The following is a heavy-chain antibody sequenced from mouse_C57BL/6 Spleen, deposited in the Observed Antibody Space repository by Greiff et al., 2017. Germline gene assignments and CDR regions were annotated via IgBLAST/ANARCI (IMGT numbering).Heavy chain of an antibody. CDR1: GFTFTDHT. CDR3: ARYDYEAMDY. V-gene: IGHV1-78*01. J-gene: IGHJ4*01. CDR2: IYPSDGST. Sequence: VQLQQSDAELVKPGASVKISCTVSGFTFTDHTIHWMKQRPELGLEWIGYIYPSDGSTKYNENFKGKDTLTANKSSCTAYMQLNSLTSEDSAVYFCARYDYEAMDYWGQGTSVTVSS.